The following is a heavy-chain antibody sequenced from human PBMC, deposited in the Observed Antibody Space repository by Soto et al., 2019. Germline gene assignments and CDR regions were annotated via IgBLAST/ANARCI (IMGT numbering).Heavy chain of an antibody. J-gene: IGHJ4*02. CDR1: GGSISTYY. CDR2: INHSGST. V-gene: IGHV4-59*12. Sequence: SETLSLTCTVSGGSISTYYWSWIRQPPGKGLEWIGDINHSGSTNYNPSLKSRVTISVDTSKNQFSLKLSSVTAADTAVYYCARGRMYYYGSGTPKNSDYWGQGTLVTVSS. D-gene: IGHD3-10*01. CDR3: ARGRMYYYGSGTPKNSDY.